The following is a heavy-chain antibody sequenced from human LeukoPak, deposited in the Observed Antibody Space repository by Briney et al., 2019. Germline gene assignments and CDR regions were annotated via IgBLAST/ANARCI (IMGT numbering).Heavy chain of an antibody. CDR1: SDSFSSHY. D-gene: IGHD3-22*01. J-gene: IGHJ4*02. CDR3: AREDSSGYYHVNFDY. V-gene: IGHV4-59*11. Sequence: ASETLSLTCAVSSDSFSSHYWTWIRQPPGKGLEWIGYISYIGSTNYNPSLKSRVTISIDRSKNQFSLKLSSVTAADTAVYYCAREDSSGYYHVNFDYWGQGTLVTVSS. CDR2: ISYIGST.